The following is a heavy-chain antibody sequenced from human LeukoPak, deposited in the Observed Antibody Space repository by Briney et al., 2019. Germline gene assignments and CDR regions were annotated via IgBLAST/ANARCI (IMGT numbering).Heavy chain of an antibody. CDR2: ISFDETKK. J-gene: IGHJ4*02. CDR1: GFSFSKYA. Sequence: GGSLRLSCAASGFSFSKYAMHWVRQAPGKGLEWVAVISFDETKKYYADSVKGRFTISRDNSNNTLFLQMNSVKTEDTAVYFCARMKVIKGASLDYWGQGSLVTVSS. D-gene: IGHD2-21*01. V-gene: IGHV3-30-3*01. CDR3: ARMKVIKGASLDY.